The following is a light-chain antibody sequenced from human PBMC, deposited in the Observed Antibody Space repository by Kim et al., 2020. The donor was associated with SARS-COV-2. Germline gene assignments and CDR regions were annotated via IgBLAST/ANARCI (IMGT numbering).Light chain of an antibody. V-gene: IGKV1-33*01. J-gene: IGKJ5*01. CDR1: QDISTY. CDR3: QQFDDLVV. Sequence: SASVGDRVTLTCQASQDISTYLNWYQQTPGQVPKLLIYDASNPDTGVPSRFSGTGSGTDFALTISSLEPEDFATYYCQQFDDLVVFGQGTRLELK. CDR2: DAS.